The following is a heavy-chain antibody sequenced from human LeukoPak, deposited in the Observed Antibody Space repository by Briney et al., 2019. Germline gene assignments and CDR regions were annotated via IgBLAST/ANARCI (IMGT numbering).Heavy chain of an antibody. V-gene: IGHV4-61*02. Sequence: PSETLSLTCTVSGGSLSSGSDYWSWIRQSAGKGLEWIGRIYASGSTNYNPSLKSRVTISVDTSKNQFSLKLTSVTAADTAVYYCARGAGDYYGSGSSWYYHGMDVWGQGNTVTVSS. CDR2: IYASGST. D-gene: IGHD3-10*01. CDR1: GGSLSSGSDY. J-gene: IGHJ6*02. CDR3: ARGAGDYYGSGSSWYYHGMDV.